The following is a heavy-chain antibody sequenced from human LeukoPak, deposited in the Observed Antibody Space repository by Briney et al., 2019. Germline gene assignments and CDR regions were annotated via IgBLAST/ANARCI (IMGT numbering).Heavy chain of an antibody. D-gene: IGHD3-10*01. J-gene: IGHJ4*02. CDR1: GGSISSYY. CDR2: INHSGST. V-gene: IGHV4-34*01. Sequence: SETLSLTCTVSGGSISSYYWSWIRQPPGKGLEWIGEINHSGSTNYNPSLKSRATISVDTSKNQFSLKLSSVTAADTAVYYCARVGYYYGSGTDYWGQGTLVTVSS. CDR3: ARVGYYYGSGTDY.